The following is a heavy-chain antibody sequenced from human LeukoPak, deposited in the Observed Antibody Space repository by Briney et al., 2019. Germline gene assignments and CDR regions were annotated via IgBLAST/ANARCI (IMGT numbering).Heavy chain of an antibody. CDR1: GYTFTGYY. V-gene: IGHV1-2*02. CDR2: INPNSGGT. J-gene: IGHJ5*02. CDR3: ARGAGRLERRYNWFDP. Sequence: ASVKVSCKASGYTFTGYYMHWVRQAPGQGLEWMGWINPNSGGTNYAQKFQGRVTMTRDTSISTAYMGLSRLRSDDTAVYYCARGAGRLERRYNWFDPWGQGTLVTVSS. D-gene: IGHD1-1*01.